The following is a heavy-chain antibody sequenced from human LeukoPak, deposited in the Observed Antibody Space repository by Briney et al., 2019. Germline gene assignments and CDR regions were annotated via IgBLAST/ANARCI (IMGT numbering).Heavy chain of an antibody. Sequence: GESLKISCKGSGYNFNNYWIGWVRQMPGKGLEWMGIIYPGDSDTKYSPSFQGQVTISADKSISTAYLTWSSLKASDTAMYYCARHELTLDTGYVDYWGQGTLVTVSS. CDR3: ARHELTLDTGYVDY. J-gene: IGHJ4*02. D-gene: IGHD2-8*02. V-gene: IGHV5-51*01. CDR2: IYPGDSDT. CDR1: GYNFNNYW.